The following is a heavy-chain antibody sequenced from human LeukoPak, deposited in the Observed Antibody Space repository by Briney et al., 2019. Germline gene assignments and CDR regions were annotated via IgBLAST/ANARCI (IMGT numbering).Heavy chain of an antibody. D-gene: IGHD3-10*01. V-gene: IGHV4-39*07. CDR3: ARGPPPMFRGLIRRFENDS. CDR1: GGSISSSFYY. Sequence: PSETLSLTCTVSGGSISSSFYYWGWIRQPPGKGLEWIGEIDNSGRTNYNPSLKSRLTISVDTSKDQFSLRLSSVTAADSAVYYCARGPPPMFRGLIRRFENDSWGQGTLVTVSS. J-gene: IGHJ4*02. CDR2: IDNSGRT.